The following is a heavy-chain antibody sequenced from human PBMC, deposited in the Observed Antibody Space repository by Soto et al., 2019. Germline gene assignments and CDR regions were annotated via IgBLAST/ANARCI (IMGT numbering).Heavy chain of an antibody. V-gene: IGHV3-23*01. J-gene: IGHJ5*02. CDR3: AKDLFAGLKAFGP. D-gene: IGHD2-21*01. CDR2: ISGRGDRT. CDR1: GFTFRDYG. Sequence: EEQLLESGGGLVQPGGSLRLSCAVSGFTFRDYGMSWVRQAPGQGLEWVSAISGRGDRTYYADSVKGRVTISRDNSKNTLYLQMNTLRAEDTAIYFCAKDLFAGLKAFGPWGQGTLVTVSS.